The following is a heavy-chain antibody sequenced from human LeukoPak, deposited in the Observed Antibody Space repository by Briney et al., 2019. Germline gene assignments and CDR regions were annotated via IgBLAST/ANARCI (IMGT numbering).Heavy chain of an antibody. CDR3: ARWLQFPNYFDY. CDR1: GYTFTGYY. J-gene: IGHJ4*02. D-gene: IGHD5-24*01. CDR2: IIPIFGTA. V-gene: IGHV1-69*06. Sequence: ASVKVSCKASGYTFTGYYMHWVRQAPGQGLEWMGGIIPIFGTANYAQKFQGRVTITADKSTSTAYMELSSLRSEDTAVYYCARWLQFPNYFDYWGQGTLVTVSS.